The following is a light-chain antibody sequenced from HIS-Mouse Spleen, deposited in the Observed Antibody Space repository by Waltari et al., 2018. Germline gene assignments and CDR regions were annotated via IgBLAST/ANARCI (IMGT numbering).Light chain of an antibody. CDR3: CSYAGSSTWV. CDR1: SSDVGSYNL. V-gene: IGLV2-23*01. CDR2: EGS. Sequence: QSALTQPASVSGSPGQSITISCTGTSSDVGSYNLDSCYQQHPGKAPKLMIYEGSTRPSGVSNRFSGSKACNTASLTISGLQAEDEADYYCCSYAGSSTWVFGGGTKLTVL. J-gene: IGLJ3*02.